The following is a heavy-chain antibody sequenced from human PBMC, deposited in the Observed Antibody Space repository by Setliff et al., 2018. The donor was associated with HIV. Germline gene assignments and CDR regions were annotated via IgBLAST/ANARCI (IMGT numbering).Heavy chain of an antibody. D-gene: IGHD7-27*01. Sequence: ASVKVSCKASGYTFTDFYIHWVRQAPGQGLEWIGRINPKSGVADYLKKFQGRVTMTTDTSTNTAHMELRGLRSDDTAVYYCARQLSNSLESWGQGTLVTVSS. CDR1: GYTFTDFY. J-gene: IGHJ4*02. CDR2: INPKSGVA. CDR3: ARQLSNSLES. V-gene: IGHV1-2*06.